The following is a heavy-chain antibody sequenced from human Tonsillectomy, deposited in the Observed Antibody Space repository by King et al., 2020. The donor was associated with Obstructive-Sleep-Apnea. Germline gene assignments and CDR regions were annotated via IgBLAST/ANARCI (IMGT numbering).Heavy chain of an antibody. D-gene: IGHD7-27*01. CDR2: IHPDGSQK. J-gene: IGHJ4*02. Sequence: VQLVESGGGLVQPGGSLRLTCATSGLPFSSIWLAWVRQTPGKGLEWLANIHPDGSQKNYVDSVKGRFTISRDNARHSVDLQMNSLRAEDTAVYFCARDRWGPDFWGQGTLVTVSS. V-gene: IGHV3-7*03. CDR1: GLPFSSIW. CDR3: ARDRWGPDF.